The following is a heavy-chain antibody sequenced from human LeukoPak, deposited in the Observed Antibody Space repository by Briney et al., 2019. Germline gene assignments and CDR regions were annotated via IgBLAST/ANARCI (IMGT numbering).Heavy chain of an antibody. D-gene: IGHD1-1*01. Sequence: PGGSLRLSCAASGFTFSSYSMNWVRQAPGKGLEWVSSISSSSSYIYYADSVKGRFTISRDNAKNSLYLQMNSLRAEDTAVYYCARDRGTRNGKAFDIWGQGTMVTASS. CDR2: ISSSSSYI. J-gene: IGHJ3*02. V-gene: IGHV3-21*01. CDR1: GFTFSSYS. CDR3: ARDRGTRNGKAFDI.